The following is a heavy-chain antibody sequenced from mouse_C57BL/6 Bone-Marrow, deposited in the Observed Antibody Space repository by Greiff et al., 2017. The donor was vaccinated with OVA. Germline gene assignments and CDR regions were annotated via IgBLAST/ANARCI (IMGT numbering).Heavy chain of an antibody. Sequence: QVQLQQSGAELVRPGASVTLSCKASGYTFTDYEMHWVKQTPAHGLEWIGAIDPETGGTAYNQKFKGKAILTAAKSSSPAYMVLRSLTSEDSAVYYCTRSYSSFYAMDYGGQGTSVTVTS. CDR3: TRSYSSFYAMDY. CDR2: IDPETGGT. J-gene: IGHJ4*01. V-gene: IGHV1-15*01. D-gene: IGHD1-1*01. CDR1: GYTFTDYE.